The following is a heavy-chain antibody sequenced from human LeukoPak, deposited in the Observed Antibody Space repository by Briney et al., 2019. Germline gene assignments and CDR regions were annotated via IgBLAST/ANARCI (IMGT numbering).Heavy chain of an antibody. CDR3: ARVGIQLWLLDY. D-gene: IGHD5-18*01. V-gene: IGHV1-18*01. CDR1: GYTFMSNG. CDR2: ISAHNGNT. Sequence: GASVKVSCKASGYTFMSNGISWVRQAPGQGLEWMGWISAHNGNTDYAQKPQGRVTMTTDTSTSTAYMELRSLRSDDTAVYYCARVGIQLWLLDYWGQGTLVTVSS. J-gene: IGHJ4*02.